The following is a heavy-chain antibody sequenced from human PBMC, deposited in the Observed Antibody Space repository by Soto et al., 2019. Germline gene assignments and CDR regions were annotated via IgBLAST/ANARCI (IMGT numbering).Heavy chain of an antibody. J-gene: IGHJ6*02. CDR2: IIPIFGTA. D-gene: IGHD3-3*02. CDR1: GGTFSSYA. Sequence: SVKVSCKASGGTFSSYAISWVRQAPGQGLEWMGGIIPIFGTANYAQKFQGRVTITADESTSTAYMELSSLRSEDTAVYYCAREVAFKQLGGMGVWGHETTVTVSS. V-gene: IGHV1-69*13. CDR3: AREVAFKQLGGMGV.